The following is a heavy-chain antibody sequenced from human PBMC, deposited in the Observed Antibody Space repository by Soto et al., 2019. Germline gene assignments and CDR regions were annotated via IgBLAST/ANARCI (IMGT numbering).Heavy chain of an antibody. Sequence: EVQLVESGGGLVKPGGSLRLSCAASGFTFSSYSMNWVRQAPGKGLEWVSSISSSSSYIYYADSVKGRFTISRDNAKNSLYLQMNSLRAEDTAVYYCARDILGLTGTTLLFDYWGQGTLVTVSS. CDR3: ARDILGLTGTTLLFDY. V-gene: IGHV3-21*01. CDR1: GFTFSSYS. J-gene: IGHJ4*02. CDR2: ISSSSSYI. D-gene: IGHD1-1*01.